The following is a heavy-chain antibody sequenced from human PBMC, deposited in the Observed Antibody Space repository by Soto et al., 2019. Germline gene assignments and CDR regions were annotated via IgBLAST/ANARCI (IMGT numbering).Heavy chain of an antibody. CDR2: IYYSGST. D-gene: IGHD3-22*01. J-gene: IGHJ4*02. CDR3: ARSFGVITSFDY. CDR1: GGSISSYY. V-gene: IGHV4-59*01. Sequence: SETLSLTCTVSGGSISSYYWSWIRQPPGKGLEWIGYIYYSGSTNYNPSLKSRVTISVDTSKNQFSLKLSSVTAADTAVYYCARSFGVITSFDYWGQGTLVTVSS.